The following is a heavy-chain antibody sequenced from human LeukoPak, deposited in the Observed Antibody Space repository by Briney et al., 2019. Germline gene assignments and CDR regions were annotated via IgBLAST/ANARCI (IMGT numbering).Heavy chain of an antibody. V-gene: IGHV1-18*01. J-gene: IGHJ4*02. CDR3: ARDIVVVPAATDYFDY. CDR2: ISAYNGNT. D-gene: IGHD2-2*01. Sequence: RPSVKVSCKASGYTFTSYGISWVRQAPGQGLEWMGWISAYNGNTNYAQKLQGRVTMTTDTSTSTAYMELRSLRSDDTAVYYCARDIVVVPAATDYFDYWGQGTLVTVSS. CDR1: GYTFTSYG.